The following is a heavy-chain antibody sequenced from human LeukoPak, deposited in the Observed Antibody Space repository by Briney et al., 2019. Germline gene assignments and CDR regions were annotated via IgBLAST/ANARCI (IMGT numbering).Heavy chain of an antibody. V-gene: IGHV4-59*01. CDR3: GREGEYSGWFES. CDR1: GDSISNFY. Sequence: ASETLSLTCTVSGDSISNFYWSWLRQSPGKGLEWIAYIYNSGSTDYNPSLKSRVTVSVDTSKKQFSLKLSSVTAADMAVYYCGREGEYSGWFESWGQGTPGHRLL. J-gene: IGHJ5*01. D-gene: IGHD3-10*01. CDR2: IYNSGST.